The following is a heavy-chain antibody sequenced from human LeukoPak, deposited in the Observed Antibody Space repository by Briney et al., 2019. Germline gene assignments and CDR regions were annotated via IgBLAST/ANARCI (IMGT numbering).Heavy chain of an antibody. J-gene: IGHJ4*02. Sequence: GGSLRLFCGASGFTSCTYATHGVRQAPGKGLEWVAVMWYDGSNKYYVDSVKGRFTISTDNSKNTQYLQMISLRAEDTAVYYCATDTGVATGSAFDFWGQGTLVTVSS. CDR1: GFTSCTYA. CDR3: ATDTGVATGSAFDF. V-gene: IGHV3-33*01. CDR2: MWYDGSNK. D-gene: IGHD1-1*01.